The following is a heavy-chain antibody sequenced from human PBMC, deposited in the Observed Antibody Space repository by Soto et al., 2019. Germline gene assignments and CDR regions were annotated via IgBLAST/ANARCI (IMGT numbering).Heavy chain of an antibody. V-gene: IGHV4-34*01. CDR2: INHSGST. J-gene: IGHJ5*02. Sequence: PSETLSLTCAVYGGSFSGYYWSWIRQPPGKGLEWIGEINHSGSTNYNPSLKSRVTISVDTSKNQFSLQLSSVTAADTAVYYCARGRVVPAGFTRVRFDPWGQGTLVTVSS. D-gene: IGHD2-2*01. CDR3: ARGRVVPAGFTRVRFDP. CDR1: GGSFSGYY.